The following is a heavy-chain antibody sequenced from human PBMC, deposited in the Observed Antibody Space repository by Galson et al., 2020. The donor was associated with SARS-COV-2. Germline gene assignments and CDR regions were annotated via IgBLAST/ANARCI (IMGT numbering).Heavy chain of an antibody. J-gene: IGHJ4*02. CDR2: ISGSGART. D-gene: IGHD4-17*01. CDR1: GFTFSSYA. V-gene: IGHV3-23*01. CDR3: AKFYGGNSGDDH. Sequence: TGGSLRLSCAASGFTFSSYAMSWVRQVPGKGLEWVAAISGSGARTYYADSVKGRFTISRDNSKNTLYLQMNSLRVEDTAIFYCAKFYGGNSGDDHWGQGTLVTVSS.